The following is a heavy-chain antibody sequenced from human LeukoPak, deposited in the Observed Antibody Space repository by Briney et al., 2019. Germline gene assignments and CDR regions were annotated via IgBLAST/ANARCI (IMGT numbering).Heavy chain of an antibody. CDR2: IRYDGSNK. CDR3: AKVDPDSVYDFWSGYLELMDV. D-gene: IGHD3-3*01. Sequence: PGGSLRLSCAASGFTFSSYGMHWVRQAPGKRLEWVAFIRYDGSNKYYADSVKGRFTISRDNSKNTLYLQMNSLRAEDTAVYYCAKVDPDSVYDFWSGYLELMDVWGKGTTVTVSS. J-gene: IGHJ6*03. V-gene: IGHV3-30*02. CDR1: GFTFSSYG.